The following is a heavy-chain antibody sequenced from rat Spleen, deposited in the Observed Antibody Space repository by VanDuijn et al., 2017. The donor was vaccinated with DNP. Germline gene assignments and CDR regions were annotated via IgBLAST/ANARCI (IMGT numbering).Heavy chain of an antibody. D-gene: IGHD1-11*01. Sequence: EVKLVESGGGLVQPGRSLKLSCAPSGFNFNDYWMGWVRQAPGNGLEWIGEINKDSSTINYSPSLKDKFTISRDNAQNTLYLQMSKLGSEDTAIYYCARLGWHGWFAYWGQGTLVTVSS. CDR1: GFNFNDYW. V-gene: IGHV4-2*01. CDR3: ARLGWHGWFAY. J-gene: IGHJ3*01. CDR2: INKDSSTI.